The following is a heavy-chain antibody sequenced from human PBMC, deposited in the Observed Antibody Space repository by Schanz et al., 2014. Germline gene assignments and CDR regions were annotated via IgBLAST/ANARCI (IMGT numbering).Heavy chain of an antibody. V-gene: IGHV4-39*07. D-gene: IGHD7-27*01. CDR1: GGSISSGGYY. Sequence: QLQLQESGPGLVKPSQTLSLTCTVSGGSISSGGYYWSWIRQPPGEGLEWIGETTHSGRTNYNPSLKSRVAISVDTSKNQFSLRLNSVTAADTAVYYCARDRPTNWFTGWFDPWGQGTLVTVSS. CDR3: ARDRPTNWFTGWFDP. J-gene: IGHJ5*02. CDR2: TTHSGRT.